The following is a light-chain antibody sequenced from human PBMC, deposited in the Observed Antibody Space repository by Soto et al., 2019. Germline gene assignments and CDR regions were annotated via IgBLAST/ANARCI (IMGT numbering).Light chain of an antibody. CDR1: QSISSW. V-gene: IGKV1-5*01. J-gene: IGKJ1*01. CDR2: DAS. Sequence: DIQMTQSPSTLSASVGDRVTITCRARQSISSWLAWYQQKPGKAPKLLIYDASSLESGVPSRFSGSGSGTEFTLTISSLQPDDFATYYCQHYNSYSPTWTFGQGTKVEIK. CDR3: QHYNSYSPTWT.